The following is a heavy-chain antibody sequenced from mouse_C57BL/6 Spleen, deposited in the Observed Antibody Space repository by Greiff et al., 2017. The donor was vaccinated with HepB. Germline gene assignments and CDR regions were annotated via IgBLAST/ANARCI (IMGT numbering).Heavy chain of an antibody. Sequence: VQLQQSGPELVKPGASVKISCKASGYTFTDYYMNWVKQSHGKSLEWIGDINPNNGGTSYNQKFKGKATLTVDKSSSTAYMELRSLTSEDSAVYYCARAYYYGSSYVNWYFDVWGTGTTVTVSS. J-gene: IGHJ1*03. CDR1: GYTFTDYY. CDR3: ARAYYYGSSYVNWYFDV. CDR2: INPNNGGT. D-gene: IGHD1-1*01. V-gene: IGHV1-26*01.